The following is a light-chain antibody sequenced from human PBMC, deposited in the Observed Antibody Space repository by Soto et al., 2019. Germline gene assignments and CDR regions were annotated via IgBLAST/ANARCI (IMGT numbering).Light chain of an antibody. CDR3: QQHYNSPLT. J-gene: IGKJ3*01. CDR1: QSVLYSFNNKNY. V-gene: IGKV4-1*01. Sequence: DIVMTQSPASLAVSLGERATINCKSSQSVLYSFNNKNYIAWYQQRPGQPPKLLIYWTSTRASGVPDRFSGSGHGTDFTLTITSLQAEDVAVYYCQQHYNSPLTFGPGTKVDI. CDR2: WTS.